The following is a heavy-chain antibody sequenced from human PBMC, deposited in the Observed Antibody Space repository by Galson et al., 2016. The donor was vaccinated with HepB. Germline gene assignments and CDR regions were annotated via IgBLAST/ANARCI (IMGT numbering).Heavy chain of an antibody. D-gene: IGHD3-22*01. CDR2: IKSKTDGGTT. V-gene: IGHV3-15*01. CDR3: TTDWGMYYFESSGYYYYGMDV. Sequence: SLRLSCAASGFTFNNAWMSWVRQAPGKGLEWVGRIKSKTDGGTTDYAAPVKGRFTISRDDSKNTLYLQMNSLRTEDTAVYYCTTDWGMYYFESSGYYYYGMDVWGQGTTVTVSS. J-gene: IGHJ6*02. CDR1: GFTFNNAW.